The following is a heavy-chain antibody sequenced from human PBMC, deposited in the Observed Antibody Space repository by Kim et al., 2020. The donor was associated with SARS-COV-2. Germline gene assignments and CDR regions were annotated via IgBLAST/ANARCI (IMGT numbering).Heavy chain of an antibody. D-gene: IGHD6-13*01. CDR1: GGSISSSSYY. CDR2: IYYSGST. Sequence: SETLSLTCTVSGGSISSSSYYWGWIRQPPGKGLEWIGSIYYSGSTYYNPSLKSRVTISVDTSKNQFSLKLSSVTAADTAVYYCARLGGYSPFDYWGQGT. J-gene: IGHJ4*02. V-gene: IGHV4-39*01. CDR3: ARLGGYSPFDY.